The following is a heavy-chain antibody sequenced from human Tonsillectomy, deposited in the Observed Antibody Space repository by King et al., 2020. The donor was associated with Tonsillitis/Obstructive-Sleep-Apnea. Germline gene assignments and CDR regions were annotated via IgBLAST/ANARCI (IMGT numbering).Heavy chain of an antibody. CDR1: GFIFRSYS. J-gene: IGHJ6*04. V-gene: IGHV3-33*01. Sequence: VQLVESGGGVVQPGRSLRLSCAASGFIFRSYSVHWVRQAPGKGREWVAGIWYDESNKYYADAVKGRFTISRDNSKSTLYLQMNSLRAEDTAVYYWARDPMDVWGKGTTVTVSS. CDR2: IWYDESNK. CDR3: ARDPMDV.